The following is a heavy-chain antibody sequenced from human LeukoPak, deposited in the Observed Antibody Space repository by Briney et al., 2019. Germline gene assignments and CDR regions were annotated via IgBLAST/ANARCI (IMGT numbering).Heavy chain of an antibody. D-gene: IGHD2-15*01. J-gene: IGHJ5*02. CDR3: ARDEEGCSGGSCYENWFDP. CDR1: GYTFTSYG. Sequence: ASVKVSCKASGYTFTSYGISWVRQAPGQGLEWMGWISAYNGNTNYAQKLQGRVTMTTDTSTSTAYMELRSLRSDDTAVYYCARDEEGCSGGSCYENWFDPWGQETLVTVSS. CDR2: ISAYNGNT. V-gene: IGHV1-18*01.